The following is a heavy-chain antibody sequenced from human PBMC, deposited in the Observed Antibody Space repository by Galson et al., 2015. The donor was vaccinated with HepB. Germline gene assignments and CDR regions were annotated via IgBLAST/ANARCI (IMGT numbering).Heavy chain of an antibody. D-gene: IGHD3-3*01. CDR2: TNPNSGNT. V-gene: IGHV1-8*01. Sequence: SVKVSCKASGYTFTSYDINWVRQATGQGLEWMGWTNPNSGNTGYAQKFQGRVTMTRNISISTAYMELSSLRSEDTAVYYCARGGLGPRVLRFLEWLSRPFDYWGQGTLVTVSS. J-gene: IGHJ4*02. CDR3: ARGGLGPRVLRFLEWLSRPFDY. CDR1: GYTFTSYD.